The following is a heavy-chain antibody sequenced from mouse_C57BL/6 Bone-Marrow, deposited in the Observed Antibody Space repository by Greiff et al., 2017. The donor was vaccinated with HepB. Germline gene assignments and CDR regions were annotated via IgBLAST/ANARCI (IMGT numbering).Heavy chain of an antibody. CDR3: ARHPQITTKYFDV. Sequence: VQLKQSGGDLVKPGGSLKLSCAASGFTFSSYGMSWVRQTPDKRLEWVATISSGGSYTYYPDSVKGRFTISRDNAKNTLYLQMSSLKSEDTAMYYCARHPQITTKYFDVWGTGTTVTVSS. J-gene: IGHJ1*03. CDR1: GFTFSSYG. V-gene: IGHV5-6*01. D-gene: IGHD1-1*01. CDR2: ISSGGSYT.